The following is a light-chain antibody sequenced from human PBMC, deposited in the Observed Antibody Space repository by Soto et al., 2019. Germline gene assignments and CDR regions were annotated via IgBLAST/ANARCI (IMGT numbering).Light chain of an antibody. Sequence: SLSASIGDRVTITCRASQGISSALAWYQKKPGKAPSLLIYGASTLESGVPSSFSGSGSGTDFTLTISSLQPEDFATYYCQHFNGYPRTFGQGTRLEIK. J-gene: IGKJ5*01. CDR3: QHFNGYPRT. CDR1: QGISSA. V-gene: IGKV1-13*02. CDR2: GAS.